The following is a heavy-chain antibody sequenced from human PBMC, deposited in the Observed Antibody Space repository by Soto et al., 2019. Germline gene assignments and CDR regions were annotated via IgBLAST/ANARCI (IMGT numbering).Heavy chain of an antibody. V-gene: IGHV3-23*01. Sequence: EVQLLESGGGLVQPGGSLRLSCAASGFTFSSYAMSWVRQAPGKGLEWVSAISGSGGSTYYADSVKGRFTISRDNSKHTLDLQMNSLRAEDTAVYYCAKPSVPRPRKTVTFDFWGQGTLVTVSS. J-gene: IGHJ5*01. CDR3: AKPSVPRPRKTVTFDF. CDR1: GFTFSSYA. CDR2: ISGSGGST. D-gene: IGHD4-17*01.